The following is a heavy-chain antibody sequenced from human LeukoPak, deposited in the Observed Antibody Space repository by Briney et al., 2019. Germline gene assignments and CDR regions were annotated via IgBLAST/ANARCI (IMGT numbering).Heavy chain of an antibody. Sequence: PGGSLRLSCVVSGLRFRNYGMHWVRQAPGKGLEWVAAIYYDGSNQYYADSVKGRFTVSRDNAENTLYLQMDSLRAEDTAVYYCATDRNSGKYYDYWGQGTLVTVSS. V-gene: IGHV3-33*01. CDR2: IYYDGSNQ. CDR3: ATDRNSGKYYDY. D-gene: IGHD1-26*01. J-gene: IGHJ4*02. CDR1: GLRFRNYG.